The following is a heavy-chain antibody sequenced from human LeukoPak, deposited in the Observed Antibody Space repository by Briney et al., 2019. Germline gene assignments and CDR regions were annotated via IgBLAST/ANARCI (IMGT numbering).Heavy chain of an antibody. D-gene: IGHD2-8*01. V-gene: IGHV4-61*02. CDR3: ARAMYGSTGRFDY. CDR1: GGSISSSSYY. J-gene: IGHJ4*02. CDR2: IYTSGNT. Sequence: SETLSLTCTVSGGSISSSSYYWSWIRQPAGKGLEWIGRIYTSGNTNYNPSLKSRVTISLDTSKNQFSLKLGSVTAADTAVYYCARAMYGSTGRFDYWGQGTLVTVSS.